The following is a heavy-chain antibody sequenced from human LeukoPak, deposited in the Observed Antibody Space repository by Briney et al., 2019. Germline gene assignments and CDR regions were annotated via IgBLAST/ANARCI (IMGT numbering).Heavy chain of an antibody. Sequence: PGGSLRLSCAASGFTFSSYGMHWVRQAPGKGLEWVAFTRYDGSNKYYADSVKGRFTISRDNSKNTLYLQMNSLRAEDTAVYYCAKDHYYGSSHFDYWGQGTLVTVSS. D-gene: IGHD3-10*01. CDR2: TRYDGSNK. CDR1: GFTFSSYG. V-gene: IGHV3-30*02. J-gene: IGHJ4*02. CDR3: AKDHYYGSSHFDY.